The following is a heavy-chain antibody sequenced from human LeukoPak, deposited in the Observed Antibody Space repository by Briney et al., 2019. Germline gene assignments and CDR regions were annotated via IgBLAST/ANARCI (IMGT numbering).Heavy chain of an antibody. V-gene: IGHV3-15*01. J-gene: IGHJ4*02. CDR2: IKSKTDGETT. D-gene: IGHD3-16*01. Sequence: GGSLRLSCVASGFTFSNAWMSWVRQAPGKGLEWVGHIKSKTDGETTDYAAPVKGRFIISRDDSKHTLYLQMSSLKTGDTAVYYCTRYDASVNFDYWGQGTLVTVSS. CDR3: TRYDASVNFDY. CDR1: GFTFSNAW.